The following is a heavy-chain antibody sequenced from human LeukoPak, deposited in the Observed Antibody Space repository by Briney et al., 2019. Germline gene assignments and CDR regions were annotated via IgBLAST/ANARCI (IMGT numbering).Heavy chain of an antibody. V-gene: IGHV3-7*01. Sequence: GGSLRLSCAASGLTFSSYWMSWVRQAPGKGLEWVANITQDGSEKYYVDSVKGRFTISRDNAKNSLYLQMNSLRAEDTAVYYCASGEVLGSVANPNIYFDYWGQGTLVTVSS. CDR1: GLTFSSYW. CDR2: ITQDGSEK. CDR3: ASGEVLGSVANPNIYFDY. D-gene: IGHD4-17*01. J-gene: IGHJ4*02.